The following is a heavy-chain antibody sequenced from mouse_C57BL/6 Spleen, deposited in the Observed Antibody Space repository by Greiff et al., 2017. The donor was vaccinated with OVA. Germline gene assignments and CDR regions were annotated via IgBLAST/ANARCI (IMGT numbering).Heavy chain of an antibody. V-gene: IGHV1-75*01. CDR1: GYTFTDYY. CDR3: ASYGSRTYWYFDV. D-gene: IGHD1-1*01. Sequence: VQLVESGPELVKPGASVKISCKASGYTFTDYYINWVKQRPGQGLEWIGWIFPGSGSTYYNEKFKGKATLTVDKSSSTAYMLLSSLTSEDSAVYFCASYGSRTYWYFDVWGTGTTVTVSS. CDR2: IFPGSGST. J-gene: IGHJ1*03.